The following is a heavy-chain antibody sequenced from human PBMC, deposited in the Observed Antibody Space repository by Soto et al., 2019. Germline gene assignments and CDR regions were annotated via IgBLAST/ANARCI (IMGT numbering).Heavy chain of an antibody. V-gene: IGHV3-23*01. CDR2: ISGSGGST. CDR1: GFTFSSYA. D-gene: IGHD6-6*01. J-gene: IGHJ4*02. Sequence: EVQLLVSGGGLVQPGGSLRLSCAASGFTFSSYAMSWVRQAPGKGLEWVSAISGSGGSTYYADSVNGRFTISRDNSKNTLYLQMNSLRAEDTAVYYCAKDPGHRYSSSSDFFDYWGQGTLVTVSS. CDR3: AKDPGHRYSSSSDFFDY.